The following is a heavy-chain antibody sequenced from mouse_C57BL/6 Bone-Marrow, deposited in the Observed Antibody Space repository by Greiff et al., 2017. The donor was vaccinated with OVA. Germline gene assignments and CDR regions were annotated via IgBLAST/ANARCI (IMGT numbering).Heavy chain of an antibody. V-gene: IGHV4-1*01. Sequence: DVKLVESGGGLVQPGGSLKLSCAASGIDFSRYWMSWVRRAPGKGLEWIGEINPDSSTINYAPSLKDKFIISRDNAKNTLYLQMSKVRSEDTALYYCARYYYSNFYWYFDVWGTGTTVTVSS. J-gene: IGHJ1*03. CDR1: GIDFSRYW. CDR3: ARYYYSNFYWYFDV. D-gene: IGHD2-5*01. CDR2: INPDSSTI.